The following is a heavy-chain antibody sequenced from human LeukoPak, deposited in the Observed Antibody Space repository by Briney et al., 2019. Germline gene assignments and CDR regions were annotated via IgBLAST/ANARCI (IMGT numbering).Heavy chain of an antibody. CDR2: IYTSGST. CDR1: GGSISSGSYY. V-gene: IGHV4-61*02. CDR3: ARRGFRNWFDP. D-gene: IGHD3-10*01. J-gene: IGHJ5*02. Sequence: SETLSLTCTVSGGSISSGSYYWSWIRQPAGKGLEWIGRIYTSGSTNYNRSLKSRVTISLDTSKNQFSLRLSSVTAADTAVYYCARRGFRNWFDPWGQGTLVTVSS.